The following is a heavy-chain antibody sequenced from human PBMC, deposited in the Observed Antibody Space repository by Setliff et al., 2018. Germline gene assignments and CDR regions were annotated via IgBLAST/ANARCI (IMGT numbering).Heavy chain of an antibody. V-gene: IGHV4-34*08. CDR1: GGTFSDYY. Sequence: SETLSLTCAASGGTFSDYYWTWIRQPPGKGLEWIGEINHSGSTIYNPSLRSRVTMSVDTAKNRFSLNLTSVTAADTAVYYCATSGFCSAGSCYSFDDWGQGALVTVSS. J-gene: IGHJ4*02. D-gene: IGHD6-19*01. CDR2: INHSGST. CDR3: ATSGFCSAGSCYSFDD.